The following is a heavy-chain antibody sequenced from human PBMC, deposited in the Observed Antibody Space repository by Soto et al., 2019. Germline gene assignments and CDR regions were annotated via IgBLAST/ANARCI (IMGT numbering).Heavy chain of an antibody. CDR2: IIPIFGTA. J-gene: IGHJ4*02. Sequence: QVQLVQSGAEVKKPGSSVKVSCKASGGTFSSYAISWVRQAPGQGLEWMGGIIPIFGTANYAQKFQGRVTITADESTSTAYMELSSLRSEDTAVYYCARDGGAYFGGDCYEYYFDYWGQGTLVTVSS. CDR3: ARDGGAYFGGDCYEYYFDY. V-gene: IGHV1-69*01. CDR1: GGTFSSYA. D-gene: IGHD2-21*02.